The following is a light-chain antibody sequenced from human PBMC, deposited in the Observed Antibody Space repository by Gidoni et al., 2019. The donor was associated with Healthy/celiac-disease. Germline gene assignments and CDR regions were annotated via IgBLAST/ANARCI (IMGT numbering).Light chain of an antibody. Sequence: DIQMTQSPSSLSASASQSISSYLNWYQQKPGKAPKLLIYAASSLQSGVPSRFSGSGSGTAFTLSISRLQTEDYANYYCQQSYSTPWTFGQGTKVESK. CDR3: QQSYSTPWT. CDR1: QSISSY. CDR2: AAS. J-gene: IGKJ1*01. V-gene: IGKV1-39*01.